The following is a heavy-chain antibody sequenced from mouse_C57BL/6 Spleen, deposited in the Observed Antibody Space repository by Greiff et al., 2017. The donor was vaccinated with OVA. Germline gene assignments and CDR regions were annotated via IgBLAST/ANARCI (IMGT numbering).Heavy chain of an antibody. Sequence: DVQLQGSGPGLVKPSQSLSLTCSVTGYSITSGYYWNWIRQFPGNKLEWMGYISYDGSNNYNPSLKNRISITRDTSKNQFFLKLNSGTTEDTATYYCAREGDYDGSRDYWGQGTTLTVSS. CDR1: GYSITSGYY. CDR3: AREGDYDGSRDY. V-gene: IGHV3-6*01. D-gene: IGHD1-1*01. J-gene: IGHJ2*01. CDR2: ISYDGSN.